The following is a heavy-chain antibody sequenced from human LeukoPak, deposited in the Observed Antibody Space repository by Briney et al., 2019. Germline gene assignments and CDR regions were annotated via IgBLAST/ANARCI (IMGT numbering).Heavy chain of an antibody. Sequence: GGSLRLSCAASGFTFSSYGMHWVRQAPGKGLEWVAVISYDGSNKYYADFVKGRFTLSRDNSKNTLYLQMNSLRAEDTALYFCAKAVSHSYFDFWGQGTLVTVSA. J-gene: IGHJ4*02. CDR3: AKAVSHSYFDF. V-gene: IGHV3-30*18. CDR1: GFTFSSYG. CDR2: ISYDGSNK. D-gene: IGHD6-19*01.